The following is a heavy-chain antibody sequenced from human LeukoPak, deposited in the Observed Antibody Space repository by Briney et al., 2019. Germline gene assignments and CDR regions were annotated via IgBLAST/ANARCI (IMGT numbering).Heavy chain of an antibody. CDR3: ARGYYDNSGYYY. V-gene: IGHV1-69*01. CDR1: GGTFSSYA. Sequence: SVKVSCKASGGTFSSYAISWVRQAPGQGLEWMGGIIPIFGTANYAQKFQGRVTITADESTSTAYMELSSLRSEDTAVYYCARGYYDNSGYYYWGQGTLVTVSS. D-gene: IGHD3-22*01. J-gene: IGHJ4*02. CDR2: IIPIFGTA.